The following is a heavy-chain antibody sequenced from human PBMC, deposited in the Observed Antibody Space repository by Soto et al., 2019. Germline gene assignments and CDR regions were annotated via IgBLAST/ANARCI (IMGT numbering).Heavy chain of an antibody. CDR3: AREGIEMATIIGGAHFDY. J-gene: IGHJ4*02. D-gene: IGHD5-12*01. CDR2: IIPIFGTA. CDR1: GGTFSSYA. Sequence: QVQLVQSGAEVKKPGSSVKVSCKASGGTFSSYAISWVRQAPGQGLEWMGGIIPIFGTANYAQKFQGRVTITADESTSTAYMELSSLRSEDMAVYYCAREGIEMATIIGGAHFDYWGQGTLVTVSS. V-gene: IGHV1-69*01.